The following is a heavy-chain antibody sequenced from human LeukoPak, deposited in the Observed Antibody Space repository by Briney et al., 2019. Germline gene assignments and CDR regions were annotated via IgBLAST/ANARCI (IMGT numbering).Heavy chain of an antibody. CDR3: ARTDRVAGRRGYLDY. V-gene: IGHV3-11*04. J-gene: IGHJ4*02. CDR2: ISSSGSTI. Sequence: PGGFLRLSCAASGFTFSDYYMSWIRQAPGKGLEWVSYISSSGSTIYYADSVKGRFTISRDNAKSSLYLQMNSLRAEDTAVYYCARTDRVAGRRGYLDYWGQGTLVTVSS. CDR1: GFTFSDYY. D-gene: IGHD6-19*01.